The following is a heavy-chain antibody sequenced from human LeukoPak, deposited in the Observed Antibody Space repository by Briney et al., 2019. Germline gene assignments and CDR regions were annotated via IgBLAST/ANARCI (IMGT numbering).Heavy chain of an antibody. Sequence: PSETLSLTCAVSGYSISSGYYWGWIRQPQGEGLEWIGSIYHSGSTYYNPSLKSRVTISVDTSKNQFSLKLSSVTAADTAVYYCASLYYYGSGSYPEYFQHWGQGTLVTVSS. D-gene: IGHD3-10*01. CDR1: GYSISSGYY. J-gene: IGHJ1*01. CDR2: IYHSGST. CDR3: ASLYYYGSGSYPEYFQH. V-gene: IGHV4-38-2*01.